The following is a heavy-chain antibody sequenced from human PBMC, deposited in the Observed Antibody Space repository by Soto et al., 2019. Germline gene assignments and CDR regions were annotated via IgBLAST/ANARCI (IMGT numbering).Heavy chain of an antibody. CDR3: ARVDTRSYFEVDL. V-gene: IGHV4-59*01. Sequence: QVQLQESGPGLVKPSETLSLTCTVSGDSITGYYWNWIRQCPGKGLEWIGHIYYSGRTTYNPSLKSRVIISVAVAANQFSLKVTSVAAADTAVYYCARVDTRSYFEVDLWGPGALVTGAS. CDR2: IYYSGRT. CDR1: GDSITGYY. J-gene: IGHJ4*02. D-gene: IGHD1-26*01.